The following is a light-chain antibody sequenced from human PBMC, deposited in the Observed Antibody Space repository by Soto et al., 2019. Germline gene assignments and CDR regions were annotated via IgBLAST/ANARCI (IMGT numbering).Light chain of an antibody. CDR3: QYRSNWPLT. Sequence: EIVLTRSPSTLSLSPGERATLSCRASQSVSSYLAWYQQKPVQAPRLLIYEASNRGTGIPARFSGSGSGTDFTLTISSLEPEFFAVYYCQYRSNWPLTIGQGTRLEI. J-gene: IGKJ2*01. CDR2: EAS. V-gene: IGKV3-11*01. CDR1: QSVSSY.